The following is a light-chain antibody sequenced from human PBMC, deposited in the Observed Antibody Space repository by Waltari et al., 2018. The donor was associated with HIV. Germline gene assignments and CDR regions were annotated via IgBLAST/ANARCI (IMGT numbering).Light chain of an antibody. CDR2: EAI. CDR3: CSYGGSSTWV. CDR1: SSEVGNYNL. J-gene: IGLJ3*02. Sequence: QSALTQPAPVAGSPGQSITISSTGTSSEVGNYNLVSRYQQHPGKAPKLIIYEAIKRPSGVSNRISASKSGNTASLTISGLQAEDEADYYCCSYGGSSTWVFGGGTKVTVL. V-gene: IGLV2-23*01.